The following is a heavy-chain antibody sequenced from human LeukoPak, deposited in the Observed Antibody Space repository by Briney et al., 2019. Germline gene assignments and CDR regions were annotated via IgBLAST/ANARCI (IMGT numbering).Heavy chain of an antibody. CDR3: ARHPDYGGSDY. J-gene: IGHJ4*02. Sequence: PSETLSLTCTVSGGSISSYYWSWIRQPPGKGLEWIGYIYYSGSTNYNPSLKSRVTISVDTSKNQLSLKLSSVTAADTAVYYCARHPDYGGSDYWGQGTLVTVSS. V-gene: IGHV4-59*08. D-gene: IGHD4-23*01. CDR2: IYYSGST. CDR1: GGSISSYY.